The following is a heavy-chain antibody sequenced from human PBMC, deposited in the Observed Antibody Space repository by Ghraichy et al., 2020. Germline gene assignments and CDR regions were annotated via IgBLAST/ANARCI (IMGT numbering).Heavy chain of an antibody. D-gene: IGHD6-19*01. CDR1: GGSISSGGYY. CDR3: ARGILVGGGTGFDY. CDR2: IYYSGST. V-gene: IGHV4-31*03. J-gene: IGHJ4*02. Sequence: SETLSLTCTVSGGSISSGGYYWSWIRQHPGKGLEWIGYIYYSGSTYYNPSLKSRVTISVDTSKNQFSLKLSSVTAADTAVYYCARGILVGGGTGFDYWGQGTLVTVSS.